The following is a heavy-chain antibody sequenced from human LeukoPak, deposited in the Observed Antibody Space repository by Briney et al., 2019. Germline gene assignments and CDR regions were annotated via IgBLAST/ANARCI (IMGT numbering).Heavy chain of an antibody. Sequence: PSGTLSLTCGLSGGSITSTNWWGWVRQPPGQGLGWIGEISLTGGTNYNPSLIGRVIMSLDESRNQLSLTLPTVTAADTAMYYCTRESGPYCPFGYWGQGTLVVVPS. CDR1: GGSITSTNW. J-gene: IGHJ4*02. V-gene: IGHV4-4*02. CDR2: ISLTGGT. D-gene: IGHD1-26*01. CDR3: TRESGPYCPFGY.